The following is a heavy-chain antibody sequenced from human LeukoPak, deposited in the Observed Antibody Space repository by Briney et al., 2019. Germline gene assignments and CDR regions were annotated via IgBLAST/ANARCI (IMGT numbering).Heavy chain of an antibody. Sequence: GGSLRLSCAASGFTFSSYSMNWVRQAPGKGLEWVSSISSSSSYIYYADSVKGRFTISRDNATNSLYLQMNSLRAEDTAVYYCARAPPYYYDSSGYPPDAFDIWGQGTMVTVSS. D-gene: IGHD3-22*01. CDR2: ISSSSSYI. V-gene: IGHV3-21*01. J-gene: IGHJ3*02. CDR1: GFTFSSYS. CDR3: ARAPPYYYDSSGYPPDAFDI.